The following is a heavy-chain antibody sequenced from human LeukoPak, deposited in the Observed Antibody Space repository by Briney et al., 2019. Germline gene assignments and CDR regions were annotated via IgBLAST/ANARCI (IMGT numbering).Heavy chain of an antibody. V-gene: IGHV1-69*13. Sequence: GASVKVSCKASGGTFSSYAVSWVRQAPGQGLEWMGGIIPIFGTANYAQKFQGRVTITADESTSTAYMELSSLRSEDTAVYYCARGRIAVAGTNWFDPWGQGTLVTVSS. D-gene: IGHD6-19*01. CDR1: GGTFSSYA. CDR3: ARGRIAVAGTNWFDP. J-gene: IGHJ5*02. CDR2: IIPIFGTA.